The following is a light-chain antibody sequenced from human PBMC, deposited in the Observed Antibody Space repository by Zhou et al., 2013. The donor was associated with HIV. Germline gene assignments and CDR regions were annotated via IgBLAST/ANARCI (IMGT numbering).Light chain of an antibody. CDR3: QQFNTYPL. CDR1: QDISSR. J-gene: IGKJ4*01. Sequence: DIQMTQSPSYVSASVGDRVTITCRASQDISSRLGWYQQKPGKAPKLLIYDASSLQSGVPSRFSGSGSGTDFTLTISSLQPEDFATYYCQQFNTYPLFGGGTKVEI. CDR2: DAS. V-gene: IGKV1-12*01.